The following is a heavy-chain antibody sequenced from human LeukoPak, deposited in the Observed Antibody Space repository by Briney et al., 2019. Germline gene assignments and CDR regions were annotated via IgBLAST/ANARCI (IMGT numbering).Heavy chain of an antibody. J-gene: IGHJ4*02. V-gene: IGHV3-30*02. CDR2: IRYGGSHK. CDR3: ARSPNYKGYFDY. Sequence: GGSLRLSCAASGFTFSSSGMHWVRQAPGKGLEWVAFIRYGGSHKYYADSVKGRFTISRDNSKNTLFLQMNSLRAEDTAVYYCARSPNYKGYFDYWGQGTLVTVSS. CDR1: GFTFSSSG. D-gene: IGHD3-10*01.